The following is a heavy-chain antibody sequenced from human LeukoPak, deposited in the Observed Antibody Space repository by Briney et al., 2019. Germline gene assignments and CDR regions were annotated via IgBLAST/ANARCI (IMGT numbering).Heavy chain of an antibody. CDR2: IYYSGST. J-gene: IGHJ6*03. CDR3: ARGTLLHWGSSPRYYYYYMDV. D-gene: IGHD3-16*01. Sequence: SQTLSLTCTVSGGSISSGNYYWSWIRQHPGKGLERIGYIYYSGSTYYTPSLKSRVTISVDTSKNQFSLKLSSVTAADTAVYYCARGTLLHWGSSPRYYYYYMDVWGKGTTVTVSS. CDR1: GGSISSGNYY. V-gene: IGHV4-31*03.